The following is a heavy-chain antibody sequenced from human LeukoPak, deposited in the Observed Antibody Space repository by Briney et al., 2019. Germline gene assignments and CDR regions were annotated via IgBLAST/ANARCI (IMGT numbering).Heavy chain of an antibody. CDR2: ISYDGSNK. Sequence: GGSLRLSCAASGFTFSSYGMHWVRQAPGKGLEWVAVISYDGSNKYYADSVKGRFTISRDNSKNTLYLQMNSLRAEDTAVYYCARDPRGYDSSGYYYFDYWGQGTLVTVSS. V-gene: IGHV3-30*03. CDR1: GFTFSSYG. J-gene: IGHJ4*02. D-gene: IGHD3-22*01. CDR3: ARDPRGYDSSGYYYFDY.